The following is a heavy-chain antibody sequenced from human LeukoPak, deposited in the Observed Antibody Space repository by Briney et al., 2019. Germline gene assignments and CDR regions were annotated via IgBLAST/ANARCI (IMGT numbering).Heavy chain of an antibody. D-gene: IGHD3-10*01. J-gene: IGHJ5*01. CDR3: AKDPLGSYDSGNYGDS. Sequence: PGGSLRLSCAASGFTFSSYAMSWVRQAPGKGLEWVSSISGSGGGTYYADSVKGRFTISRDDSKNTLYLQMNSLRAEDTAVYYCAKDPLGSYDSGNYGDSWGQGTLVTVSS. CDR1: GFTFSSYA. V-gene: IGHV3-23*01. CDR2: ISGSGGGT.